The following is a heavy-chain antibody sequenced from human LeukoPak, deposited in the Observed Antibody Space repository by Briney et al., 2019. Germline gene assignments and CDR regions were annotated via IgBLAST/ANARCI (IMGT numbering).Heavy chain of an antibody. V-gene: IGHV1-18*04. CDR1: GYTFSYYG. J-gene: IGHJ6*03. Sequence: ASVTVSCTASGYTFSYYGITLVRQAPGPGLGLVGGISGHTDNRKYAQPFQGKVSMTAHTSTNTAHAELSGLTSDDSAVYFCGRGDSGDHQPHLGPPGYYLYMDVWGEGTTVTVSS. CDR2: ISGHTDNR. D-gene: IGHD2-21*01. CDR3: GRGDSGDHQPHLGPPGYYLYMDV.